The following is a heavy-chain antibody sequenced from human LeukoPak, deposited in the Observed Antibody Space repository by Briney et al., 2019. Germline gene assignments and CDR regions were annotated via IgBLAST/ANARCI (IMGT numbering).Heavy chain of an antibody. D-gene: IGHD5-18*01. CDR3: ARGYSYGNY. V-gene: IGHV3-30-3*01. CDR1: GFTFSSYA. Sequence: GGSLKLSCAASGFTFSSYAMHWVRQAPGKGLEWVAVISYDGSNKYYADSVKGRFTISRDNSKNTLYLQMNSLRAEDTAVYYCARGYSYGNYWGQGTLVTVSS. J-gene: IGHJ4*02. CDR2: ISYDGSNK.